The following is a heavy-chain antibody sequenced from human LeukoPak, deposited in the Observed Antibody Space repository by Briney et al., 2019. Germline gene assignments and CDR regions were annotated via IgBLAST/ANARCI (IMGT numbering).Heavy chain of an antibody. J-gene: IGHJ6*02. Sequence: GGSLRLSCTASGFNIEKYAMHWVRQRPGKGLEWVGVISAEGRTDHADSVRGRFTISRDNSKESLFLQMTSLRDEDTALYCATLAFYHDLDVWGQGTTVTVSS. V-gene: IGHV3-43*02. CDR3: ATLAFYHDLDV. CDR2: ISAEGRT. CDR1: GFNIEKYA. D-gene: IGHD3-16*01.